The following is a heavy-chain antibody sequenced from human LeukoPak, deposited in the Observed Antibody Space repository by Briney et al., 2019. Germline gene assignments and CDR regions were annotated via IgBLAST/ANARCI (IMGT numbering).Heavy chain of an antibody. CDR2: IRGGGGSA. D-gene: IGHD4-17*01. CDR3: ARDPNGDYIGAFDM. Sequence: GGSLRLSCTASGFTFSAYAMMWVRQAPGKGPEWVSAIRGGGGSAFYADSVKGRFTISRDNSKYTPFLQMNSLRAEDMAVYYCARDPNGDYIGAFDMWGPGTMVTVSS. V-gene: IGHV3-23*01. J-gene: IGHJ3*02. CDR1: GFTFSAYA.